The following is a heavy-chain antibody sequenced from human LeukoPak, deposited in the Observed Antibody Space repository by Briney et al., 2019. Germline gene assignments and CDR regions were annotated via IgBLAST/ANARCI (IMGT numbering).Heavy chain of an antibody. J-gene: IGHJ4*02. Sequence: ASVKVSCKASGYTFTSYDINWVRQAPGQGLEWMGWISAYNGNTNSAHKFQGRVTMTTDTSTTTAYMELRSLRSDDTAVYYCARDRGTAVFDYWGQGTLVTVSS. CDR2: ISAYNGNT. D-gene: IGHD3-10*01. CDR1: GYTFTSYD. CDR3: ARDRGTAVFDY. V-gene: IGHV1-18*01.